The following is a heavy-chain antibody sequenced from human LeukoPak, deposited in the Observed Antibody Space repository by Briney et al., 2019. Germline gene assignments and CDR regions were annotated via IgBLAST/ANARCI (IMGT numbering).Heavy chain of an antibody. CDR2: ILGSGGST. CDR1: GFTFSSYA. D-gene: IGHD5-24*01. CDR3: AAVEMATITPYYYYMDV. V-gene: IGHV3-23*01. Sequence: GGSLRLSCAASGFTFSSYAMTWVRQAPGKGLEWVSAILGSGGSTYYADSVKGRFTISRDNSKNTLYLQMNSLRAEDTAVYYCAAVEMATITPYYYYMDVWGKGTTVTISS. J-gene: IGHJ6*03.